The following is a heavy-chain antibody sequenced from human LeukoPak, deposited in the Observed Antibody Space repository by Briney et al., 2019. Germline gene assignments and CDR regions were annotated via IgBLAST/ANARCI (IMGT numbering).Heavy chain of an antibody. D-gene: IGHD3-10*01. V-gene: IGHV3-9*01. Sequence: PGGSLRLSCAASGFTFDDYAMHWVRQAPGKGLEWVSGISWNSGSICYADSVKGRFTISRDNAKNSLYLQMNSLRAEDTALYYCAKDQYPNYYGSGSYYNWFDPWGQGTLVTVSS. CDR1: GFTFDDYA. CDR2: ISWNSGSI. J-gene: IGHJ5*02. CDR3: AKDQYPNYYGSGSYYNWFDP.